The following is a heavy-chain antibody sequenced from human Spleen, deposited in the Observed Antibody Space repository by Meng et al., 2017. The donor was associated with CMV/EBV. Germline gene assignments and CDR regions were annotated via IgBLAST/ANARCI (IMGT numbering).Heavy chain of an antibody. D-gene: IGHD3-3*01. CDR3: ARAYCDFWSGYDAFDI. CDR1: GYTFAAYF. Sequence: ASVKVSCKASGYTFAAYFMHWVRQAPGQGLEWMGWINPYSGGTNYAQKFQGRVTMTRDTSISTAYMELSRLRSDDTAVYYCARAYCDFWSGYDAFDIWGQGTMVTVSS. V-gene: IGHV1-2*02. CDR2: INPYSGGT. J-gene: IGHJ3*02.